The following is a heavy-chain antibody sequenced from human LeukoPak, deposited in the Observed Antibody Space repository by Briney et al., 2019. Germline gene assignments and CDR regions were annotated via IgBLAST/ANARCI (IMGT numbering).Heavy chain of an antibody. CDR1: GFTFSNYA. J-gene: IGHJ4*02. D-gene: IGHD3-3*01. V-gene: IGHV3-23*01. Sequence: GGPLRLSCAASGFTFSNYAMSWVRQAPGKGLEWVSTISNSGDATYYADSVKGRFTISGDNSKNTLYLQMNSLRAEDTAVYYCAKDGEEYYDFWSGYYMKGLDYWGQGTLVTVSS. CDR2: ISNSGDAT. CDR3: AKDGEEYYDFWSGYYMKGLDY.